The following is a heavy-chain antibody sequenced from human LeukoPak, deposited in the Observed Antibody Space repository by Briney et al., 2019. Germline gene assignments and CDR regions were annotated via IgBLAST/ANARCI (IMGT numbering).Heavy chain of an antibody. CDR1: GGSFSGYY. V-gene: IGHV4-34*01. Sequence: SETLSLTCAVYGGSFSGYYWSWIRQPPGKGLEWIGEINHSGSTNYNPSLKSRVTISVDTSKNQFSLKLSPVTAADTAVYYCARGQRVYYGSGSSGPKDYWGQGTLVTVSS. CDR2: INHSGST. J-gene: IGHJ4*02. CDR3: ARGQRVYYGSGSSGPKDY. D-gene: IGHD3-10*01.